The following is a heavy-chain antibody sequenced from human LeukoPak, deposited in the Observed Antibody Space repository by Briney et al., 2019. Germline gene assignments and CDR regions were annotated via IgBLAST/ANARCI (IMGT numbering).Heavy chain of an antibody. CDR3: ARDRWDIVLVPAAREIDY. J-gene: IGHJ4*02. Sequence: TGGSLRLSCAASGFSFSNYNMNWVRQAPGKGLEWVSSISSSSSYIYYADSVKGRFTISRDNAKNSLYLQMNSLRADDTAVYYCARDRWDIVLVPAAREIDYWGQGTLVTVSS. V-gene: IGHV3-21*01. D-gene: IGHD2-2*01. CDR1: GFSFSNYN. CDR2: ISSSSSYI.